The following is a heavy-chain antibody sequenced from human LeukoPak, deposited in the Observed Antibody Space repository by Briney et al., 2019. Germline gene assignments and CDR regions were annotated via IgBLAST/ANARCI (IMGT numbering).Heavy chain of an antibody. CDR2: INPTGDNT. CDR3: ARQLGYCSDGTCYFDY. CDR1: GFTYSNYA. D-gene: IGHD2-15*01. J-gene: IGHJ4*02. Sequence: GGSLRLSCAASGFTYSNYAMSLVRQAPGKGLEWVSAINPTGDNTYYADSVKGRFTMSRDNSKNTLYLQINSLRAEDTAIYYCARQLGYCSDGTCYFDYWGQGSLVTVSP. V-gene: IGHV3-23*01.